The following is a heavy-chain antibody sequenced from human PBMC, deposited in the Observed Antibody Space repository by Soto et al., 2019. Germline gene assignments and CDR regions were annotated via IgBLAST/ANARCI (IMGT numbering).Heavy chain of an antibody. CDR3: ARVLRGIQLWPNPYSDYYYGMDV. D-gene: IGHD5-18*01. V-gene: IGHV1-2*02. J-gene: IGHJ6*02. Sequence: ASVKVSCKASGYTFTGYYMHWVRQAPGQGLEWMGWINPNSGGTNYAQKFQGRVTMTRDTSISTAHMELSRLRSDDTAVYYCARVLRGIQLWPNPYSDYYYGMDVWGQGTTVTVSS. CDR2: INPNSGGT. CDR1: GYTFTGYY.